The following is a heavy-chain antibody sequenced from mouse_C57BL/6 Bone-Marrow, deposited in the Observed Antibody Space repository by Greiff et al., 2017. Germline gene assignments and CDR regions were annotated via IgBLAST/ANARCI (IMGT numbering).Heavy chain of an antibody. V-gene: IGHV1-15*01. CDR2: IDPETGGT. CDR1: GYTFTDYE. CDR3: TCSAFWFAY. Sequence: QVQLQQSGAELARPGASVTLSCKASGYTFTDYEMHWVKQTPGHGLEWIGAIDPETGGTAYNQKFKGKATLTADKSSSTAYMELRSLTSEDSAVYYCTCSAFWFAYWGKGTMVTVSA. J-gene: IGHJ3*01.